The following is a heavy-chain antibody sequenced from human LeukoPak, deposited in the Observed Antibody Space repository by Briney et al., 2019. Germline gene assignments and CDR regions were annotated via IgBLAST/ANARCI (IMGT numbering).Heavy chain of an antibody. CDR3: AREPRSITMVRGGLFDY. D-gene: IGHD3-10*01. J-gene: IGHJ4*02. Sequence: GGSLRLSCAASGFTFSGYEMNWVRQAPGKGLEWVSYISSSGSTIYYADSVKGRFTISRDNAKNSLYLQMNSLRAEDTAVYYCAREPRSITMVRGGLFDYWGQGTLVTVSS. CDR1: GFTFSGYE. CDR2: ISSSGSTI. V-gene: IGHV3-48*03.